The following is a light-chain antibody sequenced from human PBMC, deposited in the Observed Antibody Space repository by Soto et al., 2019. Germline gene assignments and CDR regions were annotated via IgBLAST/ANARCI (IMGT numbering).Light chain of an antibody. Sequence: DIQMTQSPSTLSASVEDRLSITRLASKRISSWLAWYQQKPGKAPKLLIHDASSLQTGVPSRFSGTGSGTEFTLTISSLQSDDFATYYCQHYNSYPIPFCRRTRLEI. J-gene: IGKJ5*01. CDR3: QHYNSYPIP. CDR2: DAS. V-gene: IGKV1-5*01. CDR1: KRISSW.